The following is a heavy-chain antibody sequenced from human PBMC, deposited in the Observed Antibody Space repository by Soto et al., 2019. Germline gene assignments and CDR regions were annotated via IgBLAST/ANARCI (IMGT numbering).Heavy chain of an antibody. CDR1: GLTFSRYA. CDR3: AKSLRPSALTTYYFGY. J-gene: IGHJ4*02. Sequence: EEQLLESGGGLVQPGGSLRLSCAASGLTFSRYAMSWVRQAPGKGLEWVSIINPSGDITYYGDSVKGRFTISRDNSKNTLSLQMNSLRAADTAVYYCAKSLRPSALTTYYFGYRGQGTLVTVSS. D-gene: IGHD4-17*01. CDR2: INPSGDIT. V-gene: IGHV3-23*01.